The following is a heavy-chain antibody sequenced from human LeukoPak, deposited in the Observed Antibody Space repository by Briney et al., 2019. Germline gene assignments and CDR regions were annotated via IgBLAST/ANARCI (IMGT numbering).Heavy chain of an antibody. Sequence: GGSLRLSCAASGFSVSSNYVSWVRQAPGKGLEWVSVIYSGGTTYYADSIKGRFTISRDNSKNTLYLQMNSLRAEDTAVYYCAKGAGGFSYYNWFDPWGQGTLVTVSS. CDR1: GFSVSSNY. CDR2: IYSGGTT. CDR3: AKGAGGFSYYNWFDP. D-gene: IGHD5-18*01. J-gene: IGHJ5*02. V-gene: IGHV3-53*01.